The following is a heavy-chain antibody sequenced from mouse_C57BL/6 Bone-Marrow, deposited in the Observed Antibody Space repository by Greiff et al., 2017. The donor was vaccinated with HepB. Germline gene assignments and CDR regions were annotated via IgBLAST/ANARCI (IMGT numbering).Heavy chain of an antibody. D-gene: IGHD3-2*02. Sequence: EVKVVESVGGLVKPGGSLKLSCAASGFTFSDYGMHWVRQAPEKGLEWVAYISSGSSTIYYADTVKGRFTISRDNAKNTLFLQMTSLRSEDTAMYYCARGTAQATFWFAYWGQGTLVTVSA. CDR3: ARGTAQATFWFAY. CDR1: GFTFSDYG. J-gene: IGHJ3*01. CDR2: ISSGSSTI. V-gene: IGHV5-17*01.